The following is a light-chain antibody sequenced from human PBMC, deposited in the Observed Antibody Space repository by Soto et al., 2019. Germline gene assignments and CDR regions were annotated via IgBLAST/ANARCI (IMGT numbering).Light chain of an antibody. J-gene: IGKJ2*01. CDR2: QTS. CDR3: KHYITCPYT. Sequence: DIQMTQSPSTLSASVGDRVTITCRASQNIIKYLAWYQQKPGKAPKLLIYQTSTLESGVPSRFSGSGFGTEFTLTIRSLQPDDFATYYCKHYITCPYTFGQGSQLEIK. CDR1: QNIIKY. V-gene: IGKV1-5*03.